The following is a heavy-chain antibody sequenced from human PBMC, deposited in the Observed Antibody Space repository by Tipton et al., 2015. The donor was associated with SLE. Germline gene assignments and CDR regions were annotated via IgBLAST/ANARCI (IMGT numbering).Heavy chain of an antibody. CDR1: GYSISSGYY. Sequence: LRLSCAVSGYSISSGYYWGWTRQPPGKGLEWIGSIYHSGSTYYNPSLKSRVTISVDTSKNQFSLKLSSVTAADTAVYYCAGDYYDSSGNYRVFDYWGQGTLVTVSS. J-gene: IGHJ4*02. D-gene: IGHD3-22*01. CDR2: IYHSGST. V-gene: IGHV4-38-2*02. CDR3: AGDYYDSSGNYRVFDY.